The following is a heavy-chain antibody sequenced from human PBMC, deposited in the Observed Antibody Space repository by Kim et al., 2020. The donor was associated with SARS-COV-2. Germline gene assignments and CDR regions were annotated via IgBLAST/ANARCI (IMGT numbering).Heavy chain of an antibody. Sequence: YAQKFQGWVTMTRDTSISTAYMELSRLRSDDTAVYYCARDLESGTGANDYWGQGTLVTVSS. D-gene: IGHD1-1*01. CDR3: ARDLESGTGANDY. V-gene: IGHV1-2*04. J-gene: IGHJ4*02.